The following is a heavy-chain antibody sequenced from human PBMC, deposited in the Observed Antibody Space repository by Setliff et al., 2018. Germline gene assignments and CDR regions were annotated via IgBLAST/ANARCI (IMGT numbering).Heavy chain of an antibody. CDR1: GYTFTGYY. V-gene: IGHV1-2*02. CDR2: INPNSGGT. J-gene: IGHJ4*02. Sequence: ASVKVSCKASGYTFTGYYMHWVRQAPGQGLEWMGWINPNSGGTNYAQKFQGRVTMTRDTSISTAYMELSRLRSDDTAVYYCARTCHCGGDCYGFDYWGQGTLVTVSS. D-gene: IGHD2-21*02. CDR3: ARTCHCGGDCYGFDY.